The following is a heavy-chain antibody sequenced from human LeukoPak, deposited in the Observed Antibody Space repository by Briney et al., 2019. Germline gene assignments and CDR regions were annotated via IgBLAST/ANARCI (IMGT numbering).Heavy chain of an antibody. CDR1: GGSISSSSYY. V-gene: IGHV4-39*01. J-gene: IGHJ4*02. CDR2: IYYSGST. Sequence: PSETLSLTCTVSGGSISSSSYYWGWSRQPPGKGLEWIGSIYYSGSTYYNPSLKSRVTISVDTSKNQFSLKLSSVTAADTAVYYCARTSGSGDSSGYYYSPDFDYWGQGTLVTVSS. CDR3: ARTSGSGDSSGYYYSPDFDY. D-gene: IGHD3-22*01.